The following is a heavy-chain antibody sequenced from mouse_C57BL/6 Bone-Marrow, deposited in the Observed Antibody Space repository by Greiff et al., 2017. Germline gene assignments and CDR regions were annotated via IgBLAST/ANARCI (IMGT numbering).Heavy chain of an antibody. V-gene: IGHV1-69*01. CDR2: IDPSDSYT. CDR3: AREKSSPLEWYFDV. D-gene: IGHD1-3*01. CDR1: GYTFTSYW. J-gene: IGHJ1*03. Sequence: QVQLQQSGPELVMPGASVKLSCKASGYTFTSYWMHWVKQRPGQGLEWIGEIDPSDSYTNYNQKFKGKSTLTVDKSSSTAYMQLSSLTSEDSAVYYCAREKSSPLEWYFDVWGTGTTVTVSS.